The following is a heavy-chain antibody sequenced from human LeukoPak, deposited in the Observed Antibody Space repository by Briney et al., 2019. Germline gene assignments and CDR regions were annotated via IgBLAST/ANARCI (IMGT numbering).Heavy chain of an antibody. J-gene: IGHJ4*02. V-gene: IGHV3-15*01. CDR3: TTDALVVPAANPVDY. CDR2: IKSKTDGGTT. Sequence: GGSLRLSCAASGFTFSNAWMSWVRQAPGKGLEWVGRIKSKTDGGTTDYAAPVKGRFTISRDDPKNTLCLQMNSLKTEDTAVYYCTTDALVVPAANPVDYWGQGTLVTVSS. CDR1: GFTFSNAW. D-gene: IGHD2-2*01.